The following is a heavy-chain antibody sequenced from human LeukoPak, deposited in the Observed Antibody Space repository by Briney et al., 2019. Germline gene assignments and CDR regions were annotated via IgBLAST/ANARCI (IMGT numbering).Heavy chain of an antibody. CDR3: ARDRGKDDYVWGSYRSWDQPSFDY. J-gene: IGHJ4*02. V-gene: IGHV3-30*03. D-gene: IGHD3-16*02. CDR2: ISYDGSNK. Sequence: PGGSLRLSCAASGFTFSSYGMHWVRQAPGKGLEWVAVISYDGSNKYYADSVKGRFTISRDNAKNSLYLQMNSLRAEDTAVYYCARDRGKDDYVWGSYRSWDQPSFDYWGQGTLVTVSS. CDR1: GFTFSSYG.